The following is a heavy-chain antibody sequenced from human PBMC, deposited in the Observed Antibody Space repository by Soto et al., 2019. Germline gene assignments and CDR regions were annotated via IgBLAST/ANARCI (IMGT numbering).Heavy chain of an antibody. CDR2: VYWGDDK. D-gene: IGHD4-17*01. J-gene: IGHJ4*02. CDR1: GFSLSTSGVG. Sequence: QITLKESGPTLVKPTQTLTLTCTFSGFSLSTSGVGVGWIRQPPGKALEWLALVYWGDDKRYSPSLKSRISHPKDPSKNQVVLTITNIDYVDTATYYCAHYPPLFPTTGYWGQGTLVTVA. V-gene: IGHV2-5*02. CDR3: AHYPPLFPTTGY.